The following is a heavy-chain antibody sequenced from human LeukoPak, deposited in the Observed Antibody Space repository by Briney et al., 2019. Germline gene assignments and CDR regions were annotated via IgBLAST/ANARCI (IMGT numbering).Heavy chain of an antibody. CDR3: ARARGVTNFDY. CDR1: GYTFTGYY. J-gene: IGHJ4*02. Sequence: ASVKVSCXASGYTFTGYYMHWVRQAPGQGLVWMGWINPNSGGTNYAQKFQGRVTMTRDTSISTAYMELSRLRSDDTAVYYCARARGVTNFDYWGQGTLVTVSS. CDR2: INPNSGGT. V-gene: IGHV1-2*02. D-gene: IGHD3-10*01.